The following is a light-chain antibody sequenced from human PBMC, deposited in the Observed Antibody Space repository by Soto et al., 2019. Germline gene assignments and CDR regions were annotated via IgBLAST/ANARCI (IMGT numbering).Light chain of an antibody. V-gene: IGLV2-14*03. CDR1: SSDVGGYEY. Sequence: QSALTQPASVSGSPGQSITISCTGTSSDVGGYEYVSWYQQHPGKAPKLLIFDVSNRPSGVSDRFSGSKSGNTASLTISGLQAEDEAEYHCSSYTSSSIDVFGTGTKVTVL. CDR2: DVS. J-gene: IGLJ1*01. CDR3: SSYTSSSIDV.